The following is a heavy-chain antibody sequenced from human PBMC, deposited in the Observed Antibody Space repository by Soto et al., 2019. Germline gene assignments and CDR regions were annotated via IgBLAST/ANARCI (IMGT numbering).Heavy chain of an antibody. J-gene: IGHJ6*02. CDR3: AMVDVYVTPSPQDV. CDR1: GYTFNNKC. D-gene: IGHD3-16*01. CDR2: ISAYNGNT. Sequence: APVKVCWKASGYTFNNKCGSWVRQAPGQGLEWMGWISAYNGNTNYAQKLQGRVTLTTDTSTSTAYMELRSLRSNDTAVYYCAMVDVYVTPSPQDVWGQGTTVTVSS. V-gene: IGHV1-18*01.